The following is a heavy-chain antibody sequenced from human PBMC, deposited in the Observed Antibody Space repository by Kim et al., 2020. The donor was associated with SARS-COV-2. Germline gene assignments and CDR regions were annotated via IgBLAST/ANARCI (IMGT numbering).Heavy chain of an antibody. CDR3: ASGGPYGYSGYDRRYYYYYGMDV. D-gene: IGHD5-12*01. CDR2: INHSGST. J-gene: IGHJ6*02. CDR1: GGSFSGYY. Sequence: SETLSLTRAVYGGSFSGYYWSWIRQPPGKGLEWIGEINHSGSTNYNSSLKSRVTISVDTSKNQFSLKLSSVTAADTAVYYCASGGPYGYSGYDRRYYYYYGMDVWGQGTTVTVSS. V-gene: IGHV4-34*01.